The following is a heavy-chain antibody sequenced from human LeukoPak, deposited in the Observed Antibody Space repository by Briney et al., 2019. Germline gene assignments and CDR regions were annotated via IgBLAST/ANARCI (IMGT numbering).Heavy chain of an antibody. D-gene: IGHD6-19*01. CDR2: ISYDGSNK. CDR1: GYTFSSYA. CDR3: ARVYEQWLSTNYGMDV. Sequence: GRSLRLSCAASGYTFSSYAMHWVRQAPGKGLEWMAVISYDGSNKYYADSVKGRFTISRDNSKNTLYLQMNSLRAEDTAVDYCARVYEQWLSTNYGMDVWGQGTTVTVAS. J-gene: IGHJ6*02. V-gene: IGHV3-30-3*01.